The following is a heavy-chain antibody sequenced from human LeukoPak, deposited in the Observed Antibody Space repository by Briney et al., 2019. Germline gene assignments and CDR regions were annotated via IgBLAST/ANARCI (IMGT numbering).Heavy chain of an antibody. CDR3: AKGSSGYVADL. CDR2: ISNDRGGT. V-gene: IGHV3-23*01. J-gene: IGHJ5*02. D-gene: IGHD3-22*01. CDR1: GFIFNNYG. Sequence: GWSLRLSCAASGFIFNNYGLIWVSQAPGKELQRVSAISNDRGGTTYADFVNGRFTISRDNSKNTLFLQMNSLTAADTALYYCAKGSSGYVADLWGQGTVVTVSS.